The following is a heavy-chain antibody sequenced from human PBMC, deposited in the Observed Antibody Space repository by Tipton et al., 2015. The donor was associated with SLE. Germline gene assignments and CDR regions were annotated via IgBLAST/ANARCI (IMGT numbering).Heavy chain of an antibody. CDR3: ARGPGSGTYPWTPWGFDQ. Sequence: TLSLTCAVSGGSISSGGYSWSWIRQPPGKGLEWIGYIYQTGSTYYNPSLESRVTISVDTSKNQFSLKLTSVTAADTAVYYCARGPGSGTYPWTPWGFDQWGQGTLVTVSS. V-gene: IGHV4-30-2*01. CDR2: IYQTGST. J-gene: IGHJ4*02. CDR1: GGSISSGGYS. D-gene: IGHD1-26*01.